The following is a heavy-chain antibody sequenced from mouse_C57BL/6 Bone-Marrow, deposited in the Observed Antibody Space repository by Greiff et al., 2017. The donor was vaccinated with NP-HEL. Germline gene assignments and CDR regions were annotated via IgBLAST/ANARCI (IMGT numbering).Heavy chain of an antibody. CDR2: IRNKANGYTT. CDR3: ARDPLYYAMDY. V-gene: IGHV7-3*01. Sequence: EVKVEESGGGLVQPGGSLSLSCAASGFTFTDYYMSWVRQPPGKALEWLGFIRNKANGYTTEYSASVKGRFTISRDNSQSILYLQMNALRAEDSATYYCARDPLYYAMDYWGQGTSVTVSS. CDR1: GFTFTDYY. J-gene: IGHJ4*01.